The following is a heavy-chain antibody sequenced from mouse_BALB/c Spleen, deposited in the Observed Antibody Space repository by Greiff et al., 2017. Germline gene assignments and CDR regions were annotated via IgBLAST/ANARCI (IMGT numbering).Heavy chain of an antibody. V-gene: IGHV2-2*02. CDR2: IWSGGST. J-gene: IGHJ1*01. CDR1: GFSLTSYG. CDR3: AVYGNYGIDWYFDV. Sequence: VQLQQSGPGLVQPSQSLSITCTVSGFSLTSYGVHWVRQSPGKGLEWLGVIWSGGSTDYNAAFISRLSISKDNSKSQVFFKMNSLQANDTAIYYCAVYGNYGIDWYFDVWGAGTTVTVSS. D-gene: IGHD2-1*01.